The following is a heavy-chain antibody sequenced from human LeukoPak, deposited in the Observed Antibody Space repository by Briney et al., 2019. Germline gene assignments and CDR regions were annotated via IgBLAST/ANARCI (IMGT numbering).Heavy chain of an antibody. J-gene: IGHJ4*02. V-gene: IGHV3-43*02. CDR2: ISGDGGRT. Sequence: GGSLRLSCAASGFTFDDYTMHWVRQTPGKGLEWVSLISGDGGRTYSADSVKGRFTISRDNSKNSLYLQMNSLRTEDTALYYCVNDIHLDFWGQGILVTVSS. CDR3: VNDIHLDF. CDR1: GFTFDDYT.